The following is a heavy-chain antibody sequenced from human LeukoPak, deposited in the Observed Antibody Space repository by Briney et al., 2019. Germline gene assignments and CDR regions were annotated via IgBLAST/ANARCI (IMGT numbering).Heavy chain of an antibody. CDR1: GFTFSSYA. CDR3: AKEGGDTWTNFYFHY. V-gene: IGHV3-23*01. Sequence: GGSLRLSCAASGFTFSSYAMSWVRQALGKGLEWVLGISGSGGTTYHADSVQGRFSISRDNSKSTLYLQMNNLRAEDTAMYYCAKEGGDTWTNFYFHYWGQGTLVTVSS. D-gene: IGHD1-20*01. CDR2: ISGSGGTT. J-gene: IGHJ4*02.